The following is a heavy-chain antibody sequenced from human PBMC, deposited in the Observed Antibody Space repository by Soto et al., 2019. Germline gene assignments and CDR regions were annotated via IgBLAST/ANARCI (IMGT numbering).Heavy chain of an antibody. J-gene: IGHJ6*02. CDR2: ISYDGSNK. D-gene: IGHD6-6*01. CDR3: AKGHPIYSSSSSYYYYYGMDV. V-gene: IGHV3-30*18. Sequence: PGGSLRLSCAASGFTFSSYGMHWVRQAPGKGLEWVAVISYDGSNKYYADSVKGRFTTSRDNSKNTLYLQMNSLRAEDTAVYYCAKGHPIYSSSSSYYYYYGMDVWGQGTTVTVSS. CDR1: GFTFSSYG.